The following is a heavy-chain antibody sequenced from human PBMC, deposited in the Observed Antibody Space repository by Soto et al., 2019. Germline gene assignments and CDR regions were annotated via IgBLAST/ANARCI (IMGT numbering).Heavy chain of an antibody. J-gene: IGHJ3*02. CDR3: ARDQLTEIPRGAFDI. CDR1: GFTFSSYA. Sequence: GGSLRLSCAASGFTFSSYAMHWVRQAPGKGLEWVAVISYDGSNKYYADSVKGRFTISRDNSKNTLYLQMNSLRAEDTAVYYCARDQLTEIPRGAFDIWGQGTMVTVSS. CDR2: ISYDGSNK. D-gene: IGHD5-18*01. V-gene: IGHV3-30*04.